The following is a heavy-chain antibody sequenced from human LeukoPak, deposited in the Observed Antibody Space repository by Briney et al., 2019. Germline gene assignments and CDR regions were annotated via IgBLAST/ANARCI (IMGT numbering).Heavy chain of an antibody. D-gene: IGHD4-17*01. CDR1: GGSISSSSYY. J-gene: IGHJ4*02. Sequence: SETLSLTCTVSGGSISSSSYYWGWIRQPPGKGLEWIGSIYYSGSTYYNPSLKSRVTISVDTSKNQFSLKLSSVTAADTAVYYCARDLEIYGDSSPYYFDYWGQGTLVTVSS. CDR3: ARDLEIYGDSSPYYFDY. V-gene: IGHV4-39*07. CDR2: IYYSGST.